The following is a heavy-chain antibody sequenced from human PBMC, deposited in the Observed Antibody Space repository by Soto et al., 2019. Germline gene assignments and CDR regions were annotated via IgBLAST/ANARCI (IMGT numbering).Heavy chain of an antibody. J-gene: IGHJ4*02. CDR1: GGSISSYY. V-gene: IGHV4-59*01. Sequence: SETLSLTCTVSGGSISSYYWSWIRQPPGKGLEWIGYIYYSGSTNYNPSLKSRVTISVDTSKNQFSLKLSSVTAADTATYYCARRLDPLQYSDYWGRGTLVTVSS. D-gene: IGHD5-18*01. CDR3: ARRLDPLQYSDY. CDR2: IYYSGST.